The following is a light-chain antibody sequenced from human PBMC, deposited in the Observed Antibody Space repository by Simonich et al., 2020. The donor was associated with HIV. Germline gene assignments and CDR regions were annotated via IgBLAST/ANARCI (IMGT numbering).Light chain of an antibody. CDR1: SGSVSTSYY. CDR2: STN. Sequence: QTVVTQEPSFSVSPGGAVTLTCGLSSGSVSTSYYLSWYQPTPCQAPRTLIYSTNTRASGVPDRFSGSILGNKAALTITGAQADDESDYYCVLYMGSGISVFGGGTKLTVL. J-gene: IGLJ2*01. V-gene: IGLV8-61*01. CDR3: VLYMGSGISV.